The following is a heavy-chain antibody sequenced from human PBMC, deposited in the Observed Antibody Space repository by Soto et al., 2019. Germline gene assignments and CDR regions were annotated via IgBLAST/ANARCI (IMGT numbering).Heavy chain of an antibody. CDR1: GFTFSSYS. J-gene: IGHJ4*02. CDR3: ARDGSSSHYFDY. D-gene: IGHD1-26*01. Sequence: GGSLRLSCAASGFTFSSYSMNWVRQAPGKGLEWVSSISSSSSYIYYADSVKGRFTISRDNAKNSLYLQMNSLRAEDTAVYYCARDGSSSHYFDYWGQGTLVTVSS. V-gene: IGHV3-21*01. CDR2: ISSSSSYI.